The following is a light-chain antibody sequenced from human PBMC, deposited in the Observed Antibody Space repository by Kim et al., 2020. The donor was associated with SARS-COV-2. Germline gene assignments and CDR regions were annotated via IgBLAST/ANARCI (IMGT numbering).Light chain of an antibody. CDR2: ADN. Sequence: QSVLTQPPSVSGAPGQRVTISCTGSGSNIGGGYDVHWYQQLPGTAPKLLIYADNIRPSGVPDRFSGSKSGTSASLAIAGLQAEDEGDYFCQSYDSSLSGSGVFVTGTKFTVL. V-gene: IGLV1-40*01. CDR1: GSNIGGGYD. J-gene: IGLJ1*01. CDR3: QSYDSSLSGSGV.